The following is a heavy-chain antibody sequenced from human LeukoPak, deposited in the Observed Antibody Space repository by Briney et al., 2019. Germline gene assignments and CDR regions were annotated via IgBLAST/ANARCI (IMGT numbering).Heavy chain of an antibody. Sequence: NPSETLSLTCTVTGGSISGYNWSWIRQTPGKGLEWIGYIFDTGSTNYNPSLKSRVTMSVDTSKKQFSLRLSSVTAADTAVYYSARNYYYGSATYYYFDYWGQGTLVTVSS. V-gene: IGHV4-59*01. CDR2: IFDTGST. CDR3: ARNYYYGSATYYYFDY. CDR1: GGSISGYN. D-gene: IGHD3-10*01. J-gene: IGHJ4*02.